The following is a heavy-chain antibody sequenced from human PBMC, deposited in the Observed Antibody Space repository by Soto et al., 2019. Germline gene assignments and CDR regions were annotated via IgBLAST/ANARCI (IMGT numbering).Heavy chain of an antibody. CDR1: GFTFSSYE. CDR3: AKANASDI. V-gene: IGHV3-48*03. Sequence: GGSLRLSCAASGFTFSSYEMNWVRQAPGKGLEWVSYISSSGSTIYYADSVKGRFTISRDNAKKTLYLQMNSLRAEDTAVYYCAKANASDIWGQGTMVTVSS. CDR2: ISSSGSTI. J-gene: IGHJ3*02.